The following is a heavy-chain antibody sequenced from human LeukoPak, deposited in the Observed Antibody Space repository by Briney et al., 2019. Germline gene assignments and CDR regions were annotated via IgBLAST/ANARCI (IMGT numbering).Heavy chain of an antibody. CDR2: INHSGST. Sequence: SETLSLTCAVYGGSFSGYYWSWIRQPPGKGLEWIGEINHSGSTNYNPSLKSRVTITVDTSKNQFSLKMNSVTAADTAVYYCARGQWFRAFWSRGTPVTVSS. J-gene: IGHJ4*02. V-gene: IGHV4-34*01. CDR1: GGSFSGYY. D-gene: IGHD3-10*01. CDR3: ARGQWFRAF.